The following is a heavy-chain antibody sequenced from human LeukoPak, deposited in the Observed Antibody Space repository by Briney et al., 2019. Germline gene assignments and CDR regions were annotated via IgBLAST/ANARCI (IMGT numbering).Heavy chain of an antibody. J-gene: IGHJ5*02. Sequence: ASVRVSCKASGYTFTSYGISWVRQAPGQGLEWMGWISAYNGNTNYAQKLQGRVTMTTDTSTSTAYMELRSLRSDDTAVYYCARDQITMVRGVKTWFYPCRQGTLVTVSS. D-gene: IGHD3-10*01. CDR3: ARDQITMVRGVKTWFYP. V-gene: IGHV1-18*04. CDR1: GYTFTSYG. CDR2: ISAYNGNT.